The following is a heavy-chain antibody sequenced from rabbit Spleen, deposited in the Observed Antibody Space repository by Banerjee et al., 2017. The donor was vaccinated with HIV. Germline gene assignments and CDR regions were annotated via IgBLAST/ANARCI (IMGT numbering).Heavy chain of an antibody. V-gene: IGHV1S45*01. D-gene: IGHD1-1*01. Sequence: QEQLVESGGGLVKPEGSLTLTCKASAFSFSDRDVMCWVRQAPGKGLEWIACINAATAKPVYATWAKGRFTISRTSSTTVTLQMTSLTAADTATYFCARDLVAVIGWNFRLWGPGTLVTVS. CDR1: AFSFSDRDV. CDR3: ARDLVAVIGWNFRL. J-gene: IGHJ4*01. CDR2: INAATAKP.